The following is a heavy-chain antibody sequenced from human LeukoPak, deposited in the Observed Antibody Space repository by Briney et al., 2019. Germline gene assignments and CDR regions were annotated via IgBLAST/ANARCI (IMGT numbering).Heavy chain of an antibody. V-gene: IGHV4-39*07. CDR1: GGSISSSSYY. D-gene: IGHD5-12*01. Sequence: SETLSLTCTVSGGSISSSSYYWDWIRQPPGKGLEWIGSIYYSGSTYYNPSLKSRVTISVDTSKNQFSLKLSSVTAADTAVYYCARVGSRAFDYWGQGTLVIVS. CDR3: ARVGSRAFDY. CDR2: IYYSGST. J-gene: IGHJ4*02.